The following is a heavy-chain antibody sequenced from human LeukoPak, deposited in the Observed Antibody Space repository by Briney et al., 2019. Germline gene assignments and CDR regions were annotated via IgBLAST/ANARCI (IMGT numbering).Heavy chain of an antibody. Sequence: SETLSLTCAVYGGSFSNYYWSWIRQTPGKGMEWIGEINYNGRINYNPSLMSRVTVSVDTSKNQFSLWLTSVTATDTAVYYCARRWNYGRNYYIDVWGKGATVSVSS. CDR3: ARRWNYGRNYYIDV. CDR2: INYNGRI. V-gene: IGHV4-34*01. D-gene: IGHD1-7*01. J-gene: IGHJ6*03. CDR1: GGSFSNYY.